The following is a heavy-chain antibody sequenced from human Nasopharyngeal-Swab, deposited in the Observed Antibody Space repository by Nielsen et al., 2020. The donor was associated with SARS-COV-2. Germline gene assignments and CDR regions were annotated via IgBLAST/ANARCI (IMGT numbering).Heavy chain of an antibody. V-gene: IGHV7-4-1*02. CDR3: ARENQEYANIWIDY. CDR1: GYTFTRNV. CDR2: ISTKTGAP. J-gene: IGHJ4*01. D-gene: IGHD1-1*01. Sequence: ASVQVSCKASGYTFTRNVLNWVGQAPGQGPEYIGWISTKTGAPTYAQGFTGRFVISLDTSVSTTYLQISSLKADDTAVYYCARENQEYANIWIDYWGHGTQVTVSS.